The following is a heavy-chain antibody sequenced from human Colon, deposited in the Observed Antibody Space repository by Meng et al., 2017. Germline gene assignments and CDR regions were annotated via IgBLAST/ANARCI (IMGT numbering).Heavy chain of an antibody. CDR2: IDYSGTT. CDR3: SRRINTAGGWFDS. J-gene: IGHJ5*01. V-gene: IGHV4-39*01. CDR1: SGSIGSNSYH. Sequence: QLQLQESGPGLVKPSETLSLTCTVSSGSIGSNSYHWGWIRQPPGKGLEWVGTIDYSGTTYSNSSLKSRVTISLDTSRNQFSLKLTSVTAADTAVYYCSRRINTAGGWFDSWGQGTLVTVSS. D-gene: IGHD5-18*01.